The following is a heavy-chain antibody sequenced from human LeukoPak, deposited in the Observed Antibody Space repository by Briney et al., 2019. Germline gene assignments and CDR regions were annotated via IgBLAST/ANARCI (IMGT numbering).Heavy chain of an antibody. D-gene: IGHD2-21*02. V-gene: IGHV5-51*01. CDR1: GYSFTSYW. CDR3: ARHAVCGGDCYPFDY. CDR2: IYPGDSDT. Sequence: GESLKISCKGSGYSFTSYWIGWVRQMPGKGLEWMGIIYPGDSDTRYSPSFQGQVTISADKSISTAYLQWSSLKASDTVMYYCARHAVCGGDCYPFDYWGQGTLVTVSS. J-gene: IGHJ4*02.